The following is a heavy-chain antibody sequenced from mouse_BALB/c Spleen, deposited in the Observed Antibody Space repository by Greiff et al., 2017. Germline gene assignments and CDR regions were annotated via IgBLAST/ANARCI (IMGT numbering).Heavy chain of an antibody. D-gene: IGHD1-1*01. CDR3: ARQGTVVPFAY. CDR2: INSNGGST. J-gene: IGHJ3*01. CDR1: GFTFSSYY. Sequence: EVKLVESGGGLVKLGGSLKLSCAASGFTFSSYYMSWVRQTPEKRLELVAAINSNGGSTYYPDTVKGRFTISRDNAKNTLYLQMSSLKSEDTALYYCARQGTVVPFAYWGQGTLVTVSA. V-gene: IGHV5-6-2*01.